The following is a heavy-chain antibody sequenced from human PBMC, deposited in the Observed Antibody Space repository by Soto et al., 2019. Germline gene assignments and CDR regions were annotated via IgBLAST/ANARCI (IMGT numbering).Heavy chain of an antibody. V-gene: IGHV4-4*02. CDR2: IFHSGSV. CDR3: ARSFGWYAIDY. Sequence: QVLLQELGPGLVQPSGTLSLSCAVSGGSVSSSFFWGWVRQPPGKGLEWIGDIFHSGSVNYNPSLKSRVTISIDKSKNQFSLELNSVTTADTAVYYCARSFGWYAIDYWGQGTLVIVSS. D-gene: IGHD6-19*01. CDR1: GGSVSSSFF. J-gene: IGHJ4*02.